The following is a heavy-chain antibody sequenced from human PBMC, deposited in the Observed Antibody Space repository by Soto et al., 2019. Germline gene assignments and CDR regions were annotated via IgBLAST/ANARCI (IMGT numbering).Heavy chain of an antibody. CDR2: IKQDGSEK. D-gene: IGHD3-10*01. Sequence: VGSLRLSCAASGFTFSSYWMSWVRQAPGKGLEWVANIKQDGSEKYYVDSVKGRFTISRDNAKNSLYLQMNSLRAEDTAVYYCASGRITMVRGVSGVDYFDYWGQGTLVTVSS. CDR3: ASGRITMVRGVSGVDYFDY. V-gene: IGHV3-7*01. CDR1: GFTFSSYW. J-gene: IGHJ4*02.